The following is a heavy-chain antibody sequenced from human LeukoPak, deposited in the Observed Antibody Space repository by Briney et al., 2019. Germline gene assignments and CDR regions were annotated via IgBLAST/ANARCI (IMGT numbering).Heavy chain of an antibody. CDR1: GYTLTELS. J-gene: IGHJ4*02. V-gene: IGHV1-24*01. CDR3: AVYYDSSGEGYYFDY. D-gene: IGHD3-22*01. Sequence: ASVKVSCKVSGYTLTELSMHWVRQAPGKGLEWMGGFDPEDGETIYAQKFQGRVTMTEVTSTDTAYMELSSLRSEDTAVYYCAVYYDSSGEGYYFDYWGQGTLVTVSS. CDR2: FDPEDGET.